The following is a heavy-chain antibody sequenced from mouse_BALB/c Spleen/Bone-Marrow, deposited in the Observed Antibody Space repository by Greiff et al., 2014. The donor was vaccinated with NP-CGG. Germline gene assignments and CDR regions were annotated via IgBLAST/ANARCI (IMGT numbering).Heavy chain of an antibody. CDR2: ISDCGSYT. V-gene: IGHV5-4*02. CDR3: ARSGERYGAMDY. Sequence: EVKLVESGGGLVKPGGSLKLSCAASGFTFSDYYMYWVRQTPEKRLEWVATISDCGSYTYYPDSVKGRFTISRDNAKNNLYLQMSSLKSEDTAMYYCARSGERYGAMDYWGQGTSVTVFS. CDR1: GFTFSDYY. J-gene: IGHJ4*01. D-gene: IGHD1-1*02.